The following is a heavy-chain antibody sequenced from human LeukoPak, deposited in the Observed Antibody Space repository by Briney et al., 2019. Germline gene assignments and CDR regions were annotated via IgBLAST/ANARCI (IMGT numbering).Heavy chain of an antibody. CDR2: ISFDGTTT. CDR1: GFSFSDYW. Sequence: RSGGSLRLSCAASGFSFSDYWLNWVRQAPGKGLVWVSHISFDGTTTNYADSVKGRFTISRDNAKNTLYLQMNSLSADDTAVYYCGRVGSGVGEIRGQGTLVTVSS. V-gene: IGHV3-74*01. J-gene: IGHJ4*02. D-gene: IGHD3-10*01. CDR3: GRVGSGVGEI.